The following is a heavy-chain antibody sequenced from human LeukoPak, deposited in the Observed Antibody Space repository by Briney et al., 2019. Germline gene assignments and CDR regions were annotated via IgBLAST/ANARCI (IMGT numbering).Heavy chain of an antibody. CDR2: IYTSGST. D-gene: IGHD6-13*01. CDR3: ARGVNWIDP. J-gene: IGHJ5*02. CDR1: GGSISSGSYY. V-gene: IGHV4-61*02. Sequence: SGTLSLTCAVSGGSISSGSYYWSWIRQPAGKGLEWIGRIYTSGSTNYNPSLKSRVTLSIDTSKNQFSLKLSSVTAADTAVYYCARGVNWIDPWGQGTLVTVSS.